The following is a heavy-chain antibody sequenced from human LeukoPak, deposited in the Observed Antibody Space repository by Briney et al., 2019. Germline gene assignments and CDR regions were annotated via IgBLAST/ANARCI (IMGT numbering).Heavy chain of an antibody. V-gene: IGHV3-23*01. CDR2: ISGSGGST. CDR3: AKDIDYDFWSGYLDY. CDR1: GFTFSSYA. D-gene: IGHD3-3*01. Sequence: GGSLRLSCAASGFTFSSYAMSWVRQAPGKGLEWVSAISGSGGSTYYADSVKGRFTISRDNSKNTLYLQMNSLRAEDMALYYCAKDIDYDFWSGYLDYWGQGTLVTVSS. J-gene: IGHJ4*02.